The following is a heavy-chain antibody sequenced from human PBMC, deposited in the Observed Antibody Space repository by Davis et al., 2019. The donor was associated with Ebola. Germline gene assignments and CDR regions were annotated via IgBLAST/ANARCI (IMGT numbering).Heavy chain of an antibody. CDR1: GYTFTGYY. CDR2: INPNSGGT. D-gene: IGHD2-15*01. Sequence: ASVKVSCKASGYTFTGYYIHWVRQAPGQGLEWMGWINPNSGGTNYAQKFQGRVTMTRDTSISTAYVELSRLRSDDTAVYYCAGQLLHSGYYYYYMDVWGKGTTVTVSS. J-gene: IGHJ6*03. V-gene: IGHV1-2*02. CDR3: AGQLLHSGYYYYYMDV.